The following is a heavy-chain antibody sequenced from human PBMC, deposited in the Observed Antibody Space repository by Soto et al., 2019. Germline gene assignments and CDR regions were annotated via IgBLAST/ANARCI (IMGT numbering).Heavy chain of an antibody. CDR3: ARAAYSSSWENLPYYYYYGMDV. Sequence: LSLTCTVSGGSISSYYWSWIRQPPGKGLEWIGYIYYSGSTNCNPSLKSRVTISVDTSKNQFSLKLSSVTAADTAVYYCARAAYSSSWENLPYYYYYGMDVWGQGTTVTVSS. CDR2: IYYSGST. CDR1: GGSISSYY. D-gene: IGHD6-13*01. V-gene: IGHV4-59*01. J-gene: IGHJ6*02.